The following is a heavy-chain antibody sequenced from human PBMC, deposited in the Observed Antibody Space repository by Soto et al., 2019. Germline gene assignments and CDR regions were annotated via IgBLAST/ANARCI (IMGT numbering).Heavy chain of an antibody. CDR2: IYYSGST. J-gene: IGHJ3*02. Sequence: LTKTVSDGYSIRFYWRWIRQTPGKGLEWIGYIYYSGSTNYNPSLKSRVTISVDTSKNQFSLKLSSVTAADTAVYYCAREFPKLMRQQLVPAAFDIWGQGTMVTVSS. CDR3: AREFPKLMRQQLVPAAFDI. D-gene: IGHD6-13*01. V-gene: IGHV4-59*01. CDR1: DGYSIRFY.